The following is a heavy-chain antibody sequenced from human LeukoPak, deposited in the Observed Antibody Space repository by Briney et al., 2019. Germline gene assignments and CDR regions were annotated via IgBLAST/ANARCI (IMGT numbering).Heavy chain of an antibody. J-gene: IGHJ5*02. CDR1: GGSFSGYY. D-gene: IGHD2-2*01. Sequence: SGTLSLTCAVYGGSFSGYYWSWIRQPPGKGLEWIGEINHSGSTNYNPSLKSRVTISVDTSKNQFSLKLSSVTAADTAVYYCARGRSSTSRKGYMGRWFDPWGQGTLVTVSS. CDR3: ARGRSSTSRKGYMGRWFDP. CDR2: INHSGST. V-gene: IGHV4-34*01.